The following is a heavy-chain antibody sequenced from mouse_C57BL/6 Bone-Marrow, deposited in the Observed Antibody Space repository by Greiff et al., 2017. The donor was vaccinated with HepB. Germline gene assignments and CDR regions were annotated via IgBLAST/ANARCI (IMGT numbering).Heavy chain of an antibody. J-gene: IGHJ3*01. CDR1: GFSLTSYG. V-gene: IGHV2-2*01. CDR3: ARGRYGSSSWFAY. D-gene: IGHD1-1*01. CDR2: IWSGGST. Sequence: QVQLQQSGPGLVQPSQSLSITCTVSGFSLTSYGVHWVRQSPGKGLEWLGVIWSGGSTDYNAAFISRLSISKDNSKSQVFFKMNSLQADDTAIYYCARGRYGSSSWFAYWGQGTLVTVSA.